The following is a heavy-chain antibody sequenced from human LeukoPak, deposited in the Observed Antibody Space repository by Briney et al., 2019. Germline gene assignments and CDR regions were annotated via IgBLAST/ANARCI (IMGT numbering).Heavy chain of an antibody. CDR3: ARVSYDSSGYPYFHY. CDR1: GFTFSDHF. V-gene: IGHV3-72*01. Sequence: GGSLRLSCAASGFTFSDHFLDWVRQAPGKGLEWVARTRNKTRSYTTGYAASVNGRFTISRDDSKNSLFLHMNSLKTEDTAVYFCARVSYDSSGYPYFHYWGQGTLVTVSS. J-gene: IGHJ4*02. CDR2: TRNKTRSYTT. D-gene: IGHD3-22*01.